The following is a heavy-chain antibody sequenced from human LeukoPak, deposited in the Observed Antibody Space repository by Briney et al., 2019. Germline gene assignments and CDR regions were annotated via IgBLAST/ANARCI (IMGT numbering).Heavy chain of an antibody. D-gene: IGHD3-10*01. CDR1: GGTFSSFG. J-gene: IGHJ6*02. Sequence: ASVKVSCKASGGTFSSFGINWVRQAPGQGLEWMGRIIPIVGITNYAQKFQGGVTIIADNSTRTAYMELSSLTSEDTAVYYCARGLHFTMVRGGTTNYYYGMDVWGQGTSVTVSS. V-gene: IGHV1-69*04. CDR3: ARGLHFTMVRGGTTNYYYGMDV. CDR2: IIPIVGIT.